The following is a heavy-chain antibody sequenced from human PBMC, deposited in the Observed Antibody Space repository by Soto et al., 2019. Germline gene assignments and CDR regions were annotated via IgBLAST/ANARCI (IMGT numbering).Heavy chain of an antibody. CDR1: GDSIGGYY. V-gene: IGHV4-59*08. CDR2: IYYSGST. J-gene: IGHJ5*02. CDR3: ARHNSQWPNWFDP. D-gene: IGHD1-1*01. Sequence: SETLSLTCTVSGDSIGGYYWSWFRQPPGKGLEWIGYIYYSGSTNYNPSLKSRVTISVDTSKSQFSLKLSSVTAADTAVYYCARHNSQWPNWFDPWGQGTPVTVSS.